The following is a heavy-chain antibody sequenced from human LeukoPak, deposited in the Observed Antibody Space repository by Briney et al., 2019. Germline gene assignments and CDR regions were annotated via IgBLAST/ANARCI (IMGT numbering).Heavy chain of an antibody. J-gene: IGHJ4*02. CDR2: IIPIFGTA. Sequence: GASVKVSCKASGGTFSSYAISWVRQAPGQGLEWMGGIIPIFGTANYAQKFQGRVTITADESTSTAYMELSGLRSEDTAVYYCARAVGYSGSYFFDYWGQGTLVTVSS. CDR1: GGTFSSYA. D-gene: IGHD1-26*01. CDR3: ARAVGYSGSYFFDY. V-gene: IGHV1-69*13.